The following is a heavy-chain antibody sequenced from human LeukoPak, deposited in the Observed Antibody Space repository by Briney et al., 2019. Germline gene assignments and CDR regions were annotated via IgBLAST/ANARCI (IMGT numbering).Heavy chain of an antibody. CDR3: TTDPYYDILTGYPKPYYYYMDV. J-gene: IGHJ6*03. D-gene: IGHD3-9*01. CDR2: ISGSGGST. Sequence: GGSLRLSCAASGFTFSSYSMNWVRQAPGKGLEWVSAISGSGGSTYYADSVKGRFTISRDNSKNTLYLQMNSLKTEDTAVYYCTTDPYYDILTGYPKPYYYYMDVWGKGTTVTISS. CDR1: GFTFSSYS. V-gene: IGHV3-23*01.